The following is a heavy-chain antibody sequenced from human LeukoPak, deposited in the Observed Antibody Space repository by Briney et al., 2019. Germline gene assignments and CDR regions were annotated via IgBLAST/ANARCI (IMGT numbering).Heavy chain of an antibody. D-gene: IGHD3-10*01. V-gene: IGHV5-51*01. CDR2: IFPRTSEV. CDR3: ARHTGRPQAGWFDP. Sequence: GESLKISCKDVGNTFGTYWVGWVRQVPGKGLEYMGIIFPRTSEVRYGPAFQGQVTISADKSLSTAYLQWTGLKASDTAMYYCARHTGRPQAGWFDPWGQGTLVTVSA. J-gene: IGHJ5*02. CDR1: GNTFGTYW.